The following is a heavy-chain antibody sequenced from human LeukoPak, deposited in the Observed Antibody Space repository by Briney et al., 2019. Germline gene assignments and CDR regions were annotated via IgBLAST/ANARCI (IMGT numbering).Heavy chain of an antibody. D-gene: IGHD3-10*01. CDR1: GYTFTSYG. Sequence: ASVKVSCKASGYTFTSYGISWVRQAPGQGLEWMGWISAYNGNTNYAQKLQGRVTMTTDTSTSTAYMELRSLRSDDTAVYYCARASTNGSGSSDAFDIWGQGTMVTVSS. V-gene: IGHV1-18*01. CDR3: ARASTNGSGSSDAFDI. CDR2: ISAYNGNT. J-gene: IGHJ3*02.